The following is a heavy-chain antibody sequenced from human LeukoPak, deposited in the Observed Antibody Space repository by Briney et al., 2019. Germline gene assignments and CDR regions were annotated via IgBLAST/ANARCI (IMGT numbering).Heavy chain of an antibody. J-gene: IGHJ4*02. CDR2: ISDAGGGT. CDR1: GFTFTDYA. D-gene: IGHD3-16*01. Sequence: GGSLRLSCAVSGFTFTDYAMTWVRQAPGKGLEWVSGISDAGGGTYYAASVKGRFTISRDNSRNTVYLEMNSLRVEDTAVYYCARRWGSSPHYFDYWGQGTLVTVSP. V-gene: IGHV3-23*01. CDR3: ARRWGSSPHYFDY.